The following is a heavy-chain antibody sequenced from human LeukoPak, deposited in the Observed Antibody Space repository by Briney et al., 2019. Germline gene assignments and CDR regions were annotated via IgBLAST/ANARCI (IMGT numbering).Heavy chain of an antibody. CDR2: ISYDGSNK. J-gene: IGHJ5*02. D-gene: IGHD2-2*01. V-gene: IGHV3-30*18. CDR1: GFTVSSIH. Sequence: PGGSLRLSCAASGFTVSSIHMVWVRQAPGKGLEWVAVISYDGSNKYYADSVKGRFTISRDNSKNTLYLQMNSLRAEDTAVYYCAKDRLQYQLPNQNWFDPWGQGTLVTVSS. CDR3: AKDRLQYQLPNQNWFDP.